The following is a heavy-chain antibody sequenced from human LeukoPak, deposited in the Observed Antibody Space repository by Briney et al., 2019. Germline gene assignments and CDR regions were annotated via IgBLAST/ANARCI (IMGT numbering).Heavy chain of an antibody. V-gene: IGHV4-59*01. CDR1: GGSIKSNY. D-gene: IGHD3-10*01. Sequence: SETLSLTCTVSGGSIKSNYWSWIRQPPGKGLEWIGYGYYSGTTNYNPSFKGRVTISLDTSKSQFSLKLRFVTTADTAVYYCARDRGGLGDYWGQGTLVTVSS. CDR3: ARDRGGLGDY. CDR2: GYYSGTT. J-gene: IGHJ4*02.